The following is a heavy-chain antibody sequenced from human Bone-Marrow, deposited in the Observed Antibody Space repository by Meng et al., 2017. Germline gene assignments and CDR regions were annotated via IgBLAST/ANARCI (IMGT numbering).Heavy chain of an antibody. V-gene: IGHV4-4*03. J-gene: IGHJ4*02. CDR1: GCSLRSSDW. Sequence: VQSQGWAPGVVNPRGTLSRTCVVAGCSLRSSDWWSWVRQPPGKGLEWIGEIYHGGDTNYNPSLKRRVTIAIDKSKNQFSLQLSSVTAADTAVYYCASWIYSCGWQWGQGALVTVSS. CDR2: IYHGGDT. D-gene: IGHD6-19*01. CDR3: ASWIYSCGWQ.